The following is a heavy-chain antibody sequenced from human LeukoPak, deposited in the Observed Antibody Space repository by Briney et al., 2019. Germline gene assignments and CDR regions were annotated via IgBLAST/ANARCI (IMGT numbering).Heavy chain of an antibody. Sequence: GGSLRLSCEASGFSVSSNYMSWVRQTPGKGLEWVSVFYASGGTFYTDSVKGRFTISRDTSTNSLYLQMSSLRTEDTAVYFCAAKGNGYTGIYVFAHWGKGTLVTVSS. CDR1: GFSVSSNY. D-gene: IGHD5-12*01. CDR2: FYASGGT. J-gene: IGHJ4*02. CDR3: AAKGNGYTGIYVFAH. V-gene: IGHV3-66*01.